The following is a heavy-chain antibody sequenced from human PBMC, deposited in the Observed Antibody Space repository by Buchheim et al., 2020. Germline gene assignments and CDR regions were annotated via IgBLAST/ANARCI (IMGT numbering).Heavy chain of an antibody. Sequence: EVQLLESGGGLVQPGGSLRLSCAASGFTFSSYAMRWVRRAPGKGLEWVSSVSGSGGTTSYADSVRGRFTISRDNSKNTLSMQMNSLRAEDTAIYYCAKGLSSDYTYGMDVWGQGTT. D-gene: IGHD6-25*01. J-gene: IGHJ6*02. CDR1: GFTFSSYA. CDR3: AKGLSSDYTYGMDV. V-gene: IGHV3-23*01. CDR2: VSGSGGTT.